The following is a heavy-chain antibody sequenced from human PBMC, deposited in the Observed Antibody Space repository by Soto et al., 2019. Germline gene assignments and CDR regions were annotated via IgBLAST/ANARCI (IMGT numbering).Heavy chain of an antibody. V-gene: IGHV1-18*01. Sequence: ASVKVSCKASGYTFTSYGISWVRQAPGQGLEWMGWISAYNGNTNYAQKLQGRVTMTTDTSTATASMDLRGLRSDDTAVYYCARKGYIGTFAMDFWGQGTTVTVSS. CDR3: ARKGYIGTFAMDF. D-gene: IGHD5-12*01. J-gene: IGHJ6*02. CDR2: ISAYNGNT. CDR1: GYTFTSYG.